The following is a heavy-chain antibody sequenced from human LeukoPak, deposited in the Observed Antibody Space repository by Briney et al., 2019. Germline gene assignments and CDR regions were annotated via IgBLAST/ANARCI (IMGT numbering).Heavy chain of an antibody. CDR2: IYYSGST. J-gene: IGHJ4*02. V-gene: IGHV4-59*08. D-gene: IGHD6-19*01. CDR1: GGSISSYY. CDR3: ARHLLYGIAVAPFDY. Sequence: SETLSLTCTVSGGSISSYYWSWIRQPPGKGLEWIGYIYYSGSTNYNPSLKSRVTISVDTSKNQFSLKLSSVTAADTAVYYCARHLLYGIAVAPFDYWGQGTLVTVSS.